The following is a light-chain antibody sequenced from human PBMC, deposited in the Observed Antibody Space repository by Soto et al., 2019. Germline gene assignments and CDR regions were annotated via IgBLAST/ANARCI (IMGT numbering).Light chain of an antibody. CDR1: RSISSW. V-gene: IGKV1-5*01. CDR2: AAS. CDR3: QQYNSHSWT. J-gene: IGKJ1*01. Sequence: IQMTQSSSTLSASVGDRVTITCRASRSISSWLAWYQQKPGKAPNLLIYAASSLETVGPSRFSGSGAGTEFSLTLSSLQPDDFATYYCQQYNSHSWTFTQGTKVDIK.